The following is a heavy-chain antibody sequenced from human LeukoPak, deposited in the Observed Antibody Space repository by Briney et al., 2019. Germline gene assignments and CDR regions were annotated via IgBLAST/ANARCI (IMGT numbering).Heavy chain of an antibody. CDR2: ISWNSDNI. Sequence: GRSLRLSCAGSGFSFHNYAMHWVRQAPGKGLEWVSGISWNSDNIAYADSVKGRFTISRDNAKNSLYLQMKSLRDDDMALYYCARADYGANSGEIWYFDLWGRGTLVTVSS. D-gene: IGHD4-23*01. CDR1: GFSFHNYA. CDR3: ARADYGANSGEIWYFDL. J-gene: IGHJ2*01. V-gene: IGHV3-9*03.